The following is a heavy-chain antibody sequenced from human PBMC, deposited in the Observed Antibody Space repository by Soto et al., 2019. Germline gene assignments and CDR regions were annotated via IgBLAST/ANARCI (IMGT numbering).Heavy chain of an antibody. CDR3: ARGHHPSRITLVRGVIGF. CDR2: MNPNSGNT. V-gene: IGHV1-8*01. J-gene: IGHJ4*02. Sequence: QVQLVQSGAEVKKPGASVKVSCKASGYTFTSYDINWVRQATGQGLEWMGWMNPNSGNTGYAQKFQGRVTMTRNTSISTAYMELSSLRSEDTAVYYCARGHHPSRITLVRGVIGFWGQGTLVTVSS. CDR1: GYTFTSYD. D-gene: IGHD3-10*01.